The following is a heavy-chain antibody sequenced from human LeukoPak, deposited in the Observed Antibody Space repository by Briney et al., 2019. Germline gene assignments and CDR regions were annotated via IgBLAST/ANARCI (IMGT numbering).Heavy chain of an antibody. D-gene: IGHD6-19*01. CDR1: GGTFSSYA. CDR2: IIPIFGTA. J-gene: IGHJ4*02. V-gene: IGHV1-69*13. CDR3: ARGVSPVAGTFDY. Sequence: ASVKVSCKASGGTFSSYAISWVRQAPGQGLEWMGGIIPIFGTANYAQKLQGRVTITADESTSTAYMELSSLRSEDTAVYYCARGVSPVAGTFDYWGQGTLVTVSS.